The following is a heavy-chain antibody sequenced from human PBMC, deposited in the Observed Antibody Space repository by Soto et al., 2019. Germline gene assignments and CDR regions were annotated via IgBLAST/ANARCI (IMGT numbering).Heavy chain of an antibody. CDR3: AREGYYSGSGSYSPPRYYGMDV. CDR2: ISDYNGNT. J-gene: IGHJ6*02. Sequence: QVQLVQFGAEVKKPGASVKVSCKASGYSFTTYGISWVRQAPGQGLEWMGWISDYNGNTNYEKKFQGRVTMTTDTSTRPAYMELKSLRSDDTAVYYCAREGYYSGSGSYSPPRYYGMDVWGQGTTVTVS. CDR1: GYSFTTYG. D-gene: IGHD3-10*01. V-gene: IGHV1-18*01.